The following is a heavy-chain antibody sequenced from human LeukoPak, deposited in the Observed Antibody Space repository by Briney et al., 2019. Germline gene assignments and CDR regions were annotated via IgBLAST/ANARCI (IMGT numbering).Heavy chain of an antibody. CDR2: IYPGDSDT. CDR1: GYTFTKYW. V-gene: IGHV5-51*01. D-gene: IGHD1-26*01. J-gene: IGHJ5*02. CDR3: ARHSVGAPDSWFDP. Sequence: PGESLKISCKGSGYTFTKYWIGWVRQLPGKGLEWMGIIYPGDSDTRYSPSFQGQFTISADKSISTSYLQWSSLTASDTAMYYCARHSVGAPDSWFDPWGQGTLVTVSS.